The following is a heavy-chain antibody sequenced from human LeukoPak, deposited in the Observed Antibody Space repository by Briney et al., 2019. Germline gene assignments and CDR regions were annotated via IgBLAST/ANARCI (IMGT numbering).Heavy chain of an antibody. V-gene: IGHV3-9*01. Sequence: SLRLSCAASGFTFSDYYMSWIRQAPGRGLEWVSGISWNSGSIGYADSVKGRFTISRDNAKNSLYLQMNSLRAEDTALYYCAKSNDILTGRFDYWGQGTLVTVSS. D-gene: IGHD3-9*01. CDR1: GFTFSDYY. J-gene: IGHJ4*02. CDR3: AKSNDILTGRFDY. CDR2: ISWNSGSI.